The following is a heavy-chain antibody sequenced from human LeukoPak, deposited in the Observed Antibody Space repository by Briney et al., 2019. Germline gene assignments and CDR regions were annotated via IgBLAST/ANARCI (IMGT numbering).Heavy chain of an antibody. Sequence: GASVKVSCKVSGYTLTELSMHWVRQAPGKGLEWMGGFDPEDGETIYAQKFQGRVTMTEDTSTDTAYMELSSLRSEDTAVYYCATSVGYYDFWSGYSLWGHGTLVTVSS. V-gene: IGHV1-24*01. J-gene: IGHJ4*01. CDR1: GYTLTELS. CDR3: ATSVGYYDFWSGYSL. CDR2: FDPEDGET. D-gene: IGHD3-3*01.